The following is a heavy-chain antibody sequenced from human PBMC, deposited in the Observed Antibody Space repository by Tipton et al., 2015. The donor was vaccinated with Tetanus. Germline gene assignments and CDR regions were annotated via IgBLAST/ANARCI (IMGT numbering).Heavy chain of an antibody. V-gene: IGHV3-74*01. Sequence: SLRLSCAASGFTFSSYWMHWVRQAPGKGLVWVSRIDSDGSGPNYADSVKGRFTFSRDNAKNTLYLQMNSLRAEDTAVYYCVRGGGISGTTTPFDHWAQGTLVTVSS. CDR3: VRGGGISGTTTPFDH. CDR1: GFTFSSYW. CDR2: IDSDGSGP. D-gene: IGHD1-7*01. J-gene: IGHJ4*02.